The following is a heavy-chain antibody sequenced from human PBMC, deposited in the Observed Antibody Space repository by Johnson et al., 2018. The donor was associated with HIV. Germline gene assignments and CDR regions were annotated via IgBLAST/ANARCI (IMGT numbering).Heavy chain of an antibody. CDR2: ISYDGSNK. CDR3: TAHYRNAFDI. Sequence: QVQLVESGGGLVQPGGSLRVFCAASGFTFSSYAMHWVRQAPGKGLEWVAVISYDGSNKHFADSVKGRFTISRDNSKNTLFLQMNSLKTEDTALHYCTAHYRNAFDIWGQGTMVTVSS. CDR1: GFTFSSYA. D-gene: IGHD1-26*01. V-gene: IGHV3-30*04. J-gene: IGHJ3*02.